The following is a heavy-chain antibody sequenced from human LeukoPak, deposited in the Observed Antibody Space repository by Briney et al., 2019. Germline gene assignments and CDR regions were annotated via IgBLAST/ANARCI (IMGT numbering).Heavy chain of an antibody. CDR1: GFTFSSYA. D-gene: IGHD3-22*01. V-gene: IGHV3-30-3*01. CDR2: ISYDGSNK. CDR3: ARDSGYSLYYFDY. Sequence: GRSLRLSCAASGFTFSSYAMHWVRQAPGKGLEWVAVISYDGSNKYYADSVKGRFTISRDNSKNTLYLQMNSLRAEDTAVYYCARDSGYSLYYFDYWGQGTLVTVSS. J-gene: IGHJ4*02.